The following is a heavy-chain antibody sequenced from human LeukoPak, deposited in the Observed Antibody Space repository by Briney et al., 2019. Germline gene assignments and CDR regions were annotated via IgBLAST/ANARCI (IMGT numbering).Heavy chain of an antibody. CDR1: GYSFTSYW. V-gene: IGHV5-51*01. CDR2: IYPGDSDT. D-gene: IGHD3-10*01. CDR3: ARPMVRGVDDYCFQH. Sequence: GESLKISCQGSGYSFTSYWIGWVRQMSGKGLEWMGIIYPGDSDTRYSPSFQGQVTISADKSISTAYLQWSSLKASDTAMYYCARPMVRGVDDYCFQHWGQGTLVTVSS. J-gene: IGHJ1*01.